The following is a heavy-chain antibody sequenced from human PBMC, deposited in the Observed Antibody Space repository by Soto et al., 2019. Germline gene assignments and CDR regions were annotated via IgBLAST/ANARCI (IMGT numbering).Heavy chain of an antibody. V-gene: IGHV3-23*01. J-gene: IGHJ6*02. CDR3: ARPFYDSWSGSSPFGAMDV. D-gene: IGHD3-3*01. CDR2: ISGRGGST. CDR1: GFTFSNFD. Sequence: PGGSLRLSCAASGFTFSNFDVSWVRQAPGKGLEWVSDISGRGGSTYYADSVKGRFTISRDNSKNTVYLEMNSLRADDTALYYCARPFYDSWSGSSPFGAMDVWGQGTAVTVSS.